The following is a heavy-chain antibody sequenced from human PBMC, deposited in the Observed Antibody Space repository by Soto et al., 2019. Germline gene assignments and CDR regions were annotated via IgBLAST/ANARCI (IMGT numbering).Heavy chain of an antibody. CDR2: VYYSGTT. J-gene: IGHJ4*02. CDR1: GGSVSDKTYY. V-gene: IGHV4-61*01. Sequence: SETLSLTCSVSGGSVSDKTYYWSWIRQPPGKRLEWIGYVYYSGTTNYNPSLKSRVTISVDLSKNQFSLRLSSVTPADMALYYCARTTAVPNSLRSRYFFDYWGQGTLVTVS. D-gene: IGHD4-17*01. CDR3: ARTTAVPNSLRSRYFFDY.